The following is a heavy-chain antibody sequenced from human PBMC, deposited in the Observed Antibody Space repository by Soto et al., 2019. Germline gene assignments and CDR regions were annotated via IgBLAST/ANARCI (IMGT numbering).Heavy chain of an antibody. CDR3: ARDLSRNFDY. CDR1: GFTLSSYS. Sequence: EVQLVESGGGLVKPGGSLRLSCAASGFTLSSYSMNWVRQAPGKGLEWVSSISSSSSYIYYADSVKGRFTISRDNAKNSLYLQMNSLRAEDTAAYYCARDLSRNFDYWGQGTLVTVSS. J-gene: IGHJ4*02. V-gene: IGHV3-21*01. CDR2: ISSSSSYI.